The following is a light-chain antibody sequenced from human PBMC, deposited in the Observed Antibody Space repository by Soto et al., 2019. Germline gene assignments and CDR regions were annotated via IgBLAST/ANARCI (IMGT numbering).Light chain of an antibody. J-gene: IGLJ3*02. CDR1: SSDVGGYNY. CDR3: SSYTSSSTWV. V-gene: IGLV2-14*01. CDR2: DVN. Sequence: QAVVTQPASVSGSPGQSITISCTGTSSDVGGYNYVSWYQQHPGKAPKLMIYDVNNRPSGVSNRFSGSKSGNTASLTISGLQAEDEADYYCSSYTSSSTWVFGGGTKLTVL.